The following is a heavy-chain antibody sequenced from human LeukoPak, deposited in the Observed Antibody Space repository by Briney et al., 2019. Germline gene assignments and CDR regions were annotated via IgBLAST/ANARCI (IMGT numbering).Heavy chain of an antibody. D-gene: IGHD4-11*01. CDR3: ASETVSTRWFDP. CDR2: INPSGGST. Sequence: ASVKVSCKASVYTFTSYYMHWVRQAPGQALDGTGIINPSGGSTSYAQKFQGRVTMTRDMSTSTVYMELSSLRSEDTAVYYCASETVSTRWFDPWGQGTLVTVSS. J-gene: IGHJ5*02. V-gene: IGHV1-46*01. CDR1: VYTFTSYY.